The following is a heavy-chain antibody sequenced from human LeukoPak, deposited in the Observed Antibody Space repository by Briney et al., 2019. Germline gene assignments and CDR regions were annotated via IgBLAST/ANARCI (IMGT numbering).Heavy chain of an antibody. Sequence: SETLSLTCTVSGGSISSSSYYWGWIRQPPGKGLEWIGYIYYSGSTNYNPSLKSRVTISVDTSKNQFSLKLSSVTAADTAVYYCARVMDQSGSGGVDAFDIWGQGTMVTVSS. CDR1: GGSISSSSYY. D-gene: IGHD1-26*01. CDR2: IYYSGST. CDR3: ARVMDQSGSGGVDAFDI. J-gene: IGHJ3*02. V-gene: IGHV4-61*05.